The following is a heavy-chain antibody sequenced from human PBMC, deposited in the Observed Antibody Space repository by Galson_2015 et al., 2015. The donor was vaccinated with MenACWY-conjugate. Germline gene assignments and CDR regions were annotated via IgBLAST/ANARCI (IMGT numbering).Heavy chain of an antibody. Sequence: SLRLSCAASGFTVSSNYMSWVRQAPGKGLEWVANIKQDGSEKYYVDSVKGRFTISRNKAKNSLYLQMNNLRAEATAVYYCARAADFGDCDDYFDYWGQGTLVTVSS. CDR2: IKQDGSEK. V-gene: IGHV3-7*03. D-gene: IGHD4-17*01. CDR1: GFTVSSNY. CDR3: ARAADFGDCDDYFDY. J-gene: IGHJ4*02.